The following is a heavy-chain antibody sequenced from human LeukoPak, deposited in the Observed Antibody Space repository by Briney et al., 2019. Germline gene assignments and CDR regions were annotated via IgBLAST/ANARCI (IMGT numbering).Heavy chain of an antibody. Sequence: SVKVSCKASGYTFTSYGISWVRQAPGQGLEWMGGIIPIFGTANYAQKFQGRVTITTDESTSTAYMEQSSLRSEDTAVYYCARVEMATTKFDPWGQGTLVTVSS. V-gene: IGHV1-69*05. CDR1: GYTFTSYG. D-gene: IGHD5-24*01. CDR2: IIPIFGTA. J-gene: IGHJ5*02. CDR3: ARVEMATTKFDP.